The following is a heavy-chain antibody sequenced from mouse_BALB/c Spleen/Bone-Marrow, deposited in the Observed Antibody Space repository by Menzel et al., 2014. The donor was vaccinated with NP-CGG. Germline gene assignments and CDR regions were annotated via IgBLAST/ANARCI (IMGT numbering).Heavy chain of an antibody. D-gene: IGHD2-10*02. CDR3: ARPRYGHGTSWFAN. J-gene: IGHJ3*01. CDR1: GFDFSGYW. Sequence: EVQLVESGGGLVQPGGSLKLSCAASGFDFSGYWMSWVRQAPGKGLEWIGEINPDSSTINYTPSLKDKFIISRDNAKNTLYLQMSKVRSEDTALYYWARPRYGHGTSWFANWGQGTLVTVSA. V-gene: IGHV4-1*02. CDR2: INPDSSTI.